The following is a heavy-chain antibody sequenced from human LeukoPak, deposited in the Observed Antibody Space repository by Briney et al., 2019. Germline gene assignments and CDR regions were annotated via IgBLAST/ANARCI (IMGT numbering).Heavy chain of an antibody. CDR1: GFTFSSYA. D-gene: IGHD6-13*01. CDR3: AKGSSWRDWYFDL. J-gene: IGHJ2*01. Sequence: PGGSLRLFCAASGFTFSSYAMSWVRQAPGKGLEWVSAISGGGGSTYYADSVKGRFTISRDNSKNTLYLQMNSLRAEDTAVYYCAKGSSWRDWYFDLWGRGTLVTVSS. V-gene: IGHV3-23*01. CDR2: ISGGGGST.